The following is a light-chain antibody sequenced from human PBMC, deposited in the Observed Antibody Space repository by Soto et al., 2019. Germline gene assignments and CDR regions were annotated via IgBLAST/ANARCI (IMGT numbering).Light chain of an antibody. V-gene: IGLV2-14*01. J-gene: IGLJ3*02. Sequence: QSALTQPASVCGSPGQWITISCTGTSSDIGYYNYVSWYRQDPGKAPKLIIYGVNNRPSGVSDRFSGSKSGNTASLIISGLQAEDEADYYCTSYTRTTTLVVFGGGTKLTVL. CDR1: SSDIGYYNY. CDR3: TSYTRTTTLVV. CDR2: GVN.